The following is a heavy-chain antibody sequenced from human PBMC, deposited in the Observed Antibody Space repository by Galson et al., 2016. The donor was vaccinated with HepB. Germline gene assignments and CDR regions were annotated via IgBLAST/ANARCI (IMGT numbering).Heavy chain of an antibody. D-gene: IGHD2-15*01. CDR2: INHSGST. Sequence: ETLSLTCAVYGGSFSIYYWSWIRQPPGKGLEWIGDINHSGSTNYNPSLKSRVTISVDTSKNQFSLKLTSVTAADTAVYYCAGEDGDCSGAGFSYYFDFWGQGTLVTVSS. CDR1: GGSFSIYY. J-gene: IGHJ4*02. CDR3: AGEDGDCSGAGFSYYFDF. V-gene: IGHV4-34*01.